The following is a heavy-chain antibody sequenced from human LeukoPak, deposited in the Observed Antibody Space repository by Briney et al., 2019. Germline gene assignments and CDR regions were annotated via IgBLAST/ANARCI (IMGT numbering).Heavy chain of an antibody. V-gene: IGHV4-39*07. D-gene: IGHD2-15*01. CDR3: ARSRDGSPPGAFDI. Sequence: SETLSLTCTVSGGSISSSNFYWGWIRQPPGKGLEWIGSIYHSGSTYYNPSLKSRVTISVDTSKNQFSLKLSSVTAADTAVYYCARSRDGSPPGAFDIWGQGTMVTVSS. CDR2: IYHSGST. J-gene: IGHJ3*02. CDR1: GGSISSSNFY.